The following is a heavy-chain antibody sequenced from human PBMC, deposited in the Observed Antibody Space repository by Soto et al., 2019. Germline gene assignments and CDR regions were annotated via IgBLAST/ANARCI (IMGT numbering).Heavy chain of an antibody. Sequence: GGSLRLSCAASGFTFSIYGMHWVRQAPGKGLEWVAVISYDGSNKYYADSVKGRFTISRDNSKNTLYLQMNSLRAEDTAVYYCAKDFGSIVVVPAAILGYFDYWGQGTLVTVSS. J-gene: IGHJ4*02. CDR2: ISYDGSNK. CDR1: GFTFSIYG. V-gene: IGHV3-30*18. CDR3: AKDFGSIVVVPAAILGYFDY. D-gene: IGHD2-2*01.